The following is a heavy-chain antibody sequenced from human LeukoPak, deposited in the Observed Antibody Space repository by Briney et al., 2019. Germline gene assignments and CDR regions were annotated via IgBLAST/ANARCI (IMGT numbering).Heavy chain of an antibody. J-gene: IGHJ4*02. D-gene: IGHD3-16*01. V-gene: IGHV3-30-3*01. Sequence: GGSLRLSCAASGFTFSSYAMHWVRQAPGKGLEWVAVISYDGSNKYYADSVKGRFTISRDNSKNTLYLQMNSLRAEDTAVYYCARSPITGDYFDYWGQGTLVTASS. CDR2: ISYDGSNK. CDR3: ARSPITGDYFDY. CDR1: GFTFSSYA.